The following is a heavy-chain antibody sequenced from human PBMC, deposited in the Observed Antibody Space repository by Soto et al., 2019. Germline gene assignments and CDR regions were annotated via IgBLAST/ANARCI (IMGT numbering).Heavy chain of an antibody. CDR1: GYTFTSYY. CDR3: ARDLKPLGVVGDTVVVEADY. V-gene: IGHV1-46*03. Sequence: QVQLVQSGAEVKKPGASVKVSCKASGYTFTSYYMHWVRQAPGQGLEWMGIINPSGGSTSYAQKSXXRVTRTRDTCXXTXCXXLSSLRSEDTAVYYCARDLKPLGVVGDTVVVEADYWGQGTLVTVSS. D-gene: IGHD1-26*01. CDR2: INPSGGST. J-gene: IGHJ4*02.